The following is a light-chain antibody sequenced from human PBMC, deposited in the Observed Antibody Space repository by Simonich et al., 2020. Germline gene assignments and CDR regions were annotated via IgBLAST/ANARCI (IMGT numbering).Light chain of an antibody. J-gene: IGLJ2*01. CDR2: EDN. Sequence: NFMLTQPHSVSESPGKTVTISCTRSSGSIASNSVQWYQQRPGSAPTTVIYEDNQRPSGVPDRFSGSIDSSSNSASLTISGLKTEDEADYYCQSYDSSNHRGVFGGGTKLTVL. CDR3: QSYDSSNHRGV. V-gene: IGLV6-57*03. CDR1: SGSIASNS.